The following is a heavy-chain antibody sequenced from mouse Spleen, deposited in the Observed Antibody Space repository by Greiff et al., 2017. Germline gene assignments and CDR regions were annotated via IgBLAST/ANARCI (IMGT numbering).Heavy chain of an antibody. Sequence: VQLVESGPGLVQPSQSLSITCTVSGFSLTSYGVHWVRQPPGKGLEWLGVIWSGGSTDYNAAFISRLSISKDNSKSQVFFKMNSLQADDTAIYYCAKMGTTVVDAMDYWGQGTSVTVSS. J-gene: IGHJ4*01. V-gene: IGHV2-4*01. D-gene: IGHD1-1*01. CDR3: AKMGTTVVDAMDY. CDR1: GFSLTSYG. CDR2: IWSGGST.